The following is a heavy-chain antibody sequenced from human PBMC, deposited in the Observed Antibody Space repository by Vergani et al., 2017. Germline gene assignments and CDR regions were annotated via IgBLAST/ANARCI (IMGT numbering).Heavy chain of an antibody. CDR3: VRGFFFLGMDV. Sequence: QVQLQQSGPGLVKPSQTLSLTCAISGDSFSSKSAAWNWIRQSPSMGLEWLGRTYFKSRWYNEYAISVKSRITINPDTSKNQFSMQLNSVTPEDTAIYYCVRGFFFLGMDVWGQGTAVTVSS. J-gene: IGHJ6*02. CDR1: GDSFSSKSAA. CDR2: TYFKSRWYN. V-gene: IGHV6-1*01. D-gene: IGHD6-25*01.